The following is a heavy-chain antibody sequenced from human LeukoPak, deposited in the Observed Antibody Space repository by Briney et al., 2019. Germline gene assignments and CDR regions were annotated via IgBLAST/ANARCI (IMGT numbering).Heavy chain of an antibody. V-gene: IGHV3-33*06. CDR3: AKAYWDDTAKEDYFDY. CDR1: GFTFSSYG. D-gene: IGHD5-18*01. J-gene: IGHJ4*02. CDR2: IWYGGSNK. Sequence: PGGSLRLSCAASGFTFSSYGMNWVRQAPGKGLEWVAVIWYGGSNKYYADSVKGRFTISRDNSKNTLYLQMNSLTAEDTAVYYCAKAYWDDTAKEDYFDYWGQGTLVTVSS.